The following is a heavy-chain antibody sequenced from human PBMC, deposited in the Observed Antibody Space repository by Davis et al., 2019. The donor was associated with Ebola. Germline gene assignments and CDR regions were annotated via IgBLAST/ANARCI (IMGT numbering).Heavy chain of an antibody. CDR1: GYTFTNYY. J-gene: IGHJ6*04. CDR2: INPSGGST. Sequence: ASVKVSCKASGYTFTNYYMHWVRQAPGQGLEWMGIINPSGGSTSYAQKFQGRVTMTGDTSIATAYMEVSSLRSDDTAVFYCAREPINYYHGMDVWGTGTTVTVSS. CDR3: AREPINYYHGMDV. V-gene: IGHV1-46*01.